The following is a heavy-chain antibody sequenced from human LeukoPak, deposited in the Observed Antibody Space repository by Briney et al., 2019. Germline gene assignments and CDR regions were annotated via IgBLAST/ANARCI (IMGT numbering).Heavy chain of an antibody. J-gene: IGHJ6*02. CDR1: GFTFSSYA. CDR2: ISGSGGST. Sequence: PGGSLRLSCAASGFTFSSYAMSCVRQAPGKGLEWVSAISGSGGSTYYADSVKGRFTISRDNSKNTLYLQMNSLRAEDTAVYYCATRQGSSWEFYYGMDVWGQGTTVTVSS. V-gene: IGHV3-23*01. D-gene: IGHD6-13*01. CDR3: ATRQGSSWEFYYGMDV.